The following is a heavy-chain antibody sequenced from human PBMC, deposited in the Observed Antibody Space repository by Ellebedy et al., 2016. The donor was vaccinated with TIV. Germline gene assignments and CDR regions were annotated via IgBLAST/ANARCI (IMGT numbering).Heavy chain of an antibody. V-gene: IGHV3-30-3*01. CDR1: GFIFSSHA. J-gene: IGHJ4*02. CDR3: ARDISGRYYADY. Sequence: GESLKISCAASGFIFSSHAMTWVRQAPGMGLEWVTFISYDGSRRYYADSVKGRFTLSRDNSKKTLDLQMKSLRAEDTAVYYCARDISGRYYADYWGQGTLVTVSS. CDR2: ISYDGSRR. D-gene: IGHD1-26*01.